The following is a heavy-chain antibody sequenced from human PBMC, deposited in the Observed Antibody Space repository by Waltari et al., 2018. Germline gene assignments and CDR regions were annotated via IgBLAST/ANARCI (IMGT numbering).Heavy chain of an antibody. CDR1: GDSFTSYW. Sequence: EVQLVQSGAAVKKPGESLKISCKGSGDSFTSYWIGCVRQMPGKGLEWTGLLDRGDSDTSYGPYCQGKVTISDDKSISTAYLEWRSMTAWDTAMYYCARQGEMATITNDYWGQGTLVTVSS. V-gene: IGHV5-51*01. CDR3: ARQGEMATITNDY. CDR2: LDRGDSDT. D-gene: IGHD5-12*01. J-gene: IGHJ4*02.